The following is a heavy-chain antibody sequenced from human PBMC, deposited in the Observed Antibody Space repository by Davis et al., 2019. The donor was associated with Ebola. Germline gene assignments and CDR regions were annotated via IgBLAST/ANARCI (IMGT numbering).Heavy chain of an antibody. D-gene: IGHD6-6*01. CDR1: GFTFSSYA. J-gene: IGHJ4*02. CDR3: GKDRHRGSSSPSSLDY. CDR2: ISGSGGTGGST. V-gene: IGHV3-23*01. Sequence: PGGSLRLSCAASGFTFSSYAMSWVRQAPGKGLEWVSAISGSGGTGGSTYYADSVKGRFTISRDNSKNTLYLQMNSLRAEDTAVYYCGKDRHRGSSSPSSLDYWGQGTLVTVSS.